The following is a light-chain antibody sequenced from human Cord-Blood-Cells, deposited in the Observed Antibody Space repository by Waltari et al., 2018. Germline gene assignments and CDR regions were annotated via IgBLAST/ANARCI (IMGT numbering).Light chain of an antibody. Sequence: SYVLTQPPSVSLAPGKTARITCRGNNIGIKSVHWYQQKPGQAPVLVIDYDSDRPSGIPGGFSGPDSGKTATVTISRVDGGDEADYYCQVWDSSSDQPVFGGGTKLTVL. CDR1: NIGIKS. CDR2: YDS. CDR3: QVWDSSSDQPV. J-gene: IGLJ3*02. V-gene: IGLV3-21*04.